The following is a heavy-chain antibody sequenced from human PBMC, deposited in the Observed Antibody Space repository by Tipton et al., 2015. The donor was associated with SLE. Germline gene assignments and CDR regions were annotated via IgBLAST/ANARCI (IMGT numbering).Heavy chain of an antibody. D-gene: IGHD2/OR15-2a*01. Sequence: TLSLTCTVFGDSISTSGYYWGWVRQPPGKGLEYIGTFNHGGSTHYNPTLKSRVTISVDTSKMQFSLRLTSVTAADTAVYYCARAPMVITAFDIWGQGTMVTVSS. CDR2: FNHGGST. CDR1: GDSISTSGYY. J-gene: IGHJ3*02. CDR3: ARAPMVITAFDI. V-gene: IGHV4-38-2*02.